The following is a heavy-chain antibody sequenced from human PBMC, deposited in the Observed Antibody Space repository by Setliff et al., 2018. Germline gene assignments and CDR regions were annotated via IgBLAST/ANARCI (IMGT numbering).Heavy chain of an antibody. V-gene: IGHV3-48*01. CDR2: ISSSGGTI. Sequence: GGSLRLSCVASGFSVSNYGMNWVRQAPGKGLEWLSYISSSGGTIHYADSVKGRFTISKDTAENSVSLQMNSLRGEDTALYYCAGGYSFGYGVYWGQGVLVTVSS. D-gene: IGHD5-18*01. J-gene: IGHJ4*02. CDR1: GFSVSNYG. CDR3: AGGYSFGYGVY.